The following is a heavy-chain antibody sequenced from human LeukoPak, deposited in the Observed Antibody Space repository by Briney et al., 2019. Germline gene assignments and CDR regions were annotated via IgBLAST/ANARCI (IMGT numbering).Heavy chain of an antibody. J-gene: IGHJ4*02. Sequence: GGSLRLSCAASGFTFSSYGMHWVRQAPGKGLEWVAVISYDGSNKYYADSVKGRFTISRDNSKNTLFLQMDSLRAEDTALYYCAREIVGEGNFDCWGQGTLVTVSS. CDR3: AREIVGEGNFDC. D-gene: IGHD2-15*01. CDR1: GFTFSSYG. V-gene: IGHV3-30*03. CDR2: ISYDGSNK.